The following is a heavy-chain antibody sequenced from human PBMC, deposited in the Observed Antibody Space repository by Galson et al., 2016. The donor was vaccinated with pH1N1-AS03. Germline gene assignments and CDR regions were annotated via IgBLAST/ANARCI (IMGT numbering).Heavy chain of an antibody. D-gene: IGHD4-11*01. CDR2: IRNDGSKK. CDR1: GFTFSTYG. CDR3: AKDHSNFYGMDV. J-gene: IGHJ6*02. V-gene: IGHV3-30*02. Sequence: SLRLSCAASGFTFSTYGMHWVRQAPGKGLDWVSFIRNDGSKKNYADSVKGRFTISRDNSKSTLYLQMNSLRTEDTAVYYCAKDHSNFYGMDVWGQGTTVTVSS.